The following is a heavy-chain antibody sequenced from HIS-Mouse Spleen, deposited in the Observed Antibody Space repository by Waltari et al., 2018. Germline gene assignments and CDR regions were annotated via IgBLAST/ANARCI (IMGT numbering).Heavy chain of an antibody. CDR1: GGSFSGYY. CDR3: ARGGGYDYEGTYYFDY. CDR2: INHSGSP. D-gene: IGHD5-12*01. Sequence: QVQLQQWGAGLLKPSETLSLTCAVYGGSFSGYYWSWIRQPPGKGLEWIGEINHSGSPTYNPSLKSRVTISVDTSKNQFSLKLSSVTAADTAVYYCARGGGYDYEGTYYFDYWGQGTLVTVSS. V-gene: IGHV4-34*01. J-gene: IGHJ4*02.